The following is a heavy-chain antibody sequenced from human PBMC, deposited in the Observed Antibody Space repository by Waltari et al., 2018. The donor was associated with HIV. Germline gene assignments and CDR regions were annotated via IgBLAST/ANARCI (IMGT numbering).Heavy chain of an antibody. J-gene: IGHJ4*02. CDR2: LNTDGSHT. CDR1: GFTFSRYW. V-gene: IGHV3-74*01. CDR3: VRGPNAWVGVDY. Sequence: EVQLVESGGGLVQPGGSLRLSCAASGFTFSRYWMHWVRQSPGKGLVGVERLNTDGSHTGYADSVRGRFTISRDNAKSTLYLQMNSLKVEDMAVYYCVRGPNAWVGVDYWGPGTLVTVSS. D-gene: IGHD3-10*01.